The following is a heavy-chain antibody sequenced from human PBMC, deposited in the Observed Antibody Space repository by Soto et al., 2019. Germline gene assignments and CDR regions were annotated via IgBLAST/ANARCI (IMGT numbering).Heavy chain of an antibody. Sequence: PGGSLRLSCTASGFTFSSYILNWVRQAPGKGLEWVSSISSSSSYIYYGDSVKGRFTISRDKAKNSLYLQMSSLRAEETAVYYCARVKQLRAIDYWGQVTLVTVXS. CDR2: ISSSSSYI. CDR1: GFTFSSYI. J-gene: IGHJ4*02. D-gene: IGHD6-13*01. V-gene: IGHV3-21*01. CDR3: ARVKQLRAIDY.